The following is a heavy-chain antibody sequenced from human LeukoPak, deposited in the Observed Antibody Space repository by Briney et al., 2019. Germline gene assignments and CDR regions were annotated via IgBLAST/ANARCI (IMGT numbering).Heavy chain of an antibody. V-gene: IGHV1-2*02. D-gene: IGHD3-9*01. CDR2: INPNSGGT. CDR1: GYTFTGHY. Sequence: ASVKVSCKASGYTFTGHYMHWVRQAPGQGLEWMGWINPNSGGTNFAQKFQGRVTLTRDTSISTAYMELSSLRSDDTAVYYCARVYNILSGYDYWGQGTLVIVSS. J-gene: IGHJ4*02. CDR3: ARVYNILSGYDY.